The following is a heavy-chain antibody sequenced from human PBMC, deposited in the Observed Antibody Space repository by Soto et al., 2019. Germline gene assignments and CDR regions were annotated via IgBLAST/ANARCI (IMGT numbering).Heavy chain of an antibody. CDR3: ARDRGQWDPYRYYYYGMDV. D-gene: IGHD1-26*01. Sequence: PGGSLRLSCAASGFTFSSYAMSWVRQAPGKGLEWVSTISGSGGSTYYADSVKGRFTIPRDNSKNTLYLQMNSLRAEDTAVYYCARDRGQWDPYRYYYYGMDVWGQGTTVTVSS. CDR2: ISGSGGST. CDR1: GFTFSSYA. J-gene: IGHJ6*02. V-gene: IGHV3-23*01.